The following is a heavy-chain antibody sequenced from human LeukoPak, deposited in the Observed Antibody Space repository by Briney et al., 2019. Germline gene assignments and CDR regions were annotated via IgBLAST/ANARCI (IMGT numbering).Heavy chain of an antibody. CDR1: GFTFGDYP. V-gene: IGHV3-23*01. CDR2: ISGSGGST. CDR3: AKAIYGSGSYYPSYYYYGMDV. Sequence: QTGGSLRLSCKASGFTFGDYPMSWFRQASGKGLEWVSAISGSGGSTYYADSVKGRFTISRDNSKNTLYLQMNSLRAEDTAVYYCAKAIYGSGSYYPSYYYYGMDVWGQGTTVTVSS. J-gene: IGHJ6*02. D-gene: IGHD3-10*01.